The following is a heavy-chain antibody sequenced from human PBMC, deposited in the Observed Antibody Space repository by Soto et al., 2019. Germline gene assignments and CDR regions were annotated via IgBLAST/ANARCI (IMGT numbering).Heavy chain of an antibody. D-gene: IGHD1-26*01. CDR1: GGSIRSNNW. CDR3: ARVYSGSYSDY. V-gene: IGHV4-4*02. CDR2: IFHSGST. J-gene: IGHJ4*02. Sequence: ETLSLTCAVSGGSIRSNNWWSWVRQPPGKGLEWIGEIFHSGSTNYNPSLKTRVTISVDKSKNQFSLKLSSVTAADTAVYYCARVYSGSYSDYWGQGTLVTVSS.